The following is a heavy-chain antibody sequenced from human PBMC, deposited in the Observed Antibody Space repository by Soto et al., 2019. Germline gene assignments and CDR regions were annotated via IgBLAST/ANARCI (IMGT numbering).Heavy chain of an antibody. Sequence: QVHLQESGPGLVKPSQTLSLTCTVSGGSISRGGYYWSWIRQHPGKGLEWIGYIDYSGSSYYNPSLNSRVTISVDTSKNQFSLKLSSVTAADTAVYYCARRIVATIYYFDYWGQGTLVTVSS. D-gene: IGHD5-12*01. CDR3: ARRIVATIYYFDY. CDR1: GGSISRGGYY. V-gene: IGHV4-31*03. CDR2: IDYSGSS. J-gene: IGHJ4*02.